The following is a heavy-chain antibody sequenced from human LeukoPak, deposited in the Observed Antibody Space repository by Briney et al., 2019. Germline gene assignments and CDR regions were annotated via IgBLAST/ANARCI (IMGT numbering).Heavy chain of an antibody. V-gene: IGHV3-66*02. CDR2: IYSGGST. Sequence: PGGSLRLSCAASGFTFSSNYMSWVRQAPGKGLEWVSVIYSGGSTYYADSVKGRFTISRDNSKNTLYLQMNSLRAEDTAVYYCASSCSSTSCYPHVPTKTDYYYYYGMDVWGQGTTVTVSS. J-gene: IGHJ6*02. CDR3: ASSCSSTSCYPHVPTKTDYYYYYGMDV. D-gene: IGHD2-2*01. CDR1: GFTFSSNY.